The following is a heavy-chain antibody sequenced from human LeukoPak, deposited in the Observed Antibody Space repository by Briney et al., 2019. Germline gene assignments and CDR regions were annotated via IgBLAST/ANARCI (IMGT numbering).Heavy chain of an antibody. V-gene: IGHV1-69*05. CDR1: GGTFSSYA. CDR3: ARGTARRYCSSTSCYIGSLCRYYFDY. Sequence: SVKVSCKASGGTFSSYAISWVRQAPGQGLEWMGRIIPIFGTANYAQKFQGRVTITTDESTSTAYMELSSLRSEDTAVYYCARGTARRYCSSTSCYIGSLCRYYFDYWGQGTLVTVSS. J-gene: IGHJ4*02. D-gene: IGHD2-2*02. CDR2: IIPIFGTA.